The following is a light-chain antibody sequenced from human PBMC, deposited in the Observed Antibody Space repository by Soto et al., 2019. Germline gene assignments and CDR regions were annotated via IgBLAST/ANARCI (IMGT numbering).Light chain of an antibody. V-gene: IGKV3-20*01. J-gene: IGKJ1*01. CDR1: QSVSNNY. CDR3: QQYCSSGT. Sequence: EIVLTQSPGTLSLSPGERATLSCRASQSVSNNYLAWYQQKPGQAPRLLIYGASNRATGMPDRVSGSGSGTDFTLTISRLKREDFAVDYCQQYCSSGTFGQGAKVEIK. CDR2: GAS.